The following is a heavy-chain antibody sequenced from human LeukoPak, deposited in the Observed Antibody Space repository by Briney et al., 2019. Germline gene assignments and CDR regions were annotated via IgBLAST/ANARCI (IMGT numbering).Heavy chain of an antibody. D-gene: IGHD3-22*01. J-gene: IGHJ4*02. V-gene: IGHV3-33*03. Sequence: GRSLRLSCTASGFTFSSYGMHWVRQAPGKGLEWVAVIWYDGSNQQYADSVKGRFTISRDNAKNSLYLQMNSLRAEDTAVYYCASIDSSGLFSFDYWGQGTLVTVSS. CDR2: IWYDGSNQ. CDR3: ASIDSSGLFSFDY. CDR1: GFTFSSYG.